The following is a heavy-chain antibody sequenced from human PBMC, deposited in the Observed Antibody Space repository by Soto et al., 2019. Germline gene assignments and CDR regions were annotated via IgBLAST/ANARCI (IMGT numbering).Heavy chain of an antibody. CDR1: GGSFSGYY. Sequence: ETLCRSCAVYGGSFSGYYWSWIRQPPGKGLEWIGEINHSGSTNYNPSLKSRVTISVDTSKNQFSLKLSSVTAADTAVYYCARGLYYYDTNGYYRFDPWGQGTLVTVSS. V-gene: IGHV4-34*01. D-gene: IGHD3-22*01. CDR3: ARGLYYYDTNGYYRFDP. CDR2: INHSGST. J-gene: IGHJ5*01.